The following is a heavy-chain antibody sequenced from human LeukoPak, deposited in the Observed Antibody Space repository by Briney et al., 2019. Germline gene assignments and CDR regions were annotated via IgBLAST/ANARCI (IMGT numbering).Heavy chain of an antibody. V-gene: IGHV1-18*01. CDR1: GYTFTSYG. D-gene: IGHD6-19*01. CDR2: ISAYNGNT. CDR3: ARDPVLDSSGDWFDP. J-gene: IGHJ5*02. Sequence: ASVKVSCKASGYTFTSYGISWVRQAPGQGLEWMGWISAYNGNTNYAQKLQGRVTMTTDTSTSTAYMELRSLRSDDTAVYYCARDPVLDSSGDWFDPWGQGTLVTVSS.